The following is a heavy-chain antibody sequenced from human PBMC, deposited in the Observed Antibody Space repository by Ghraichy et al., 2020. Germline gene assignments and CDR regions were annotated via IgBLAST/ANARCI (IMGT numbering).Heavy chain of an antibody. CDR3: ARAARGGWYRARGYYYMDV. CDR2: INHSGST. D-gene: IGHD6-19*01. CDR1: GGSFSGYY. J-gene: IGHJ6*03. Sequence: SETLSLTCAVYGGSFSGYYWSWIRQPPGKGLEWIGEINHSGSTNYNPSLKSRVTISVDTSKNQFSLKLSSVTAADTAVYYCARAARGGWYRARGYYYMDVWGKGTTVTVSS. V-gene: IGHV4-34*01.